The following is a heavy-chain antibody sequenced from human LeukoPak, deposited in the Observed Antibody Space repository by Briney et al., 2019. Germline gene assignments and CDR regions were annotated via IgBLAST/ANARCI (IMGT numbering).Heavy chain of an antibody. V-gene: IGHV3-53*01. Sequence: GGSLRLSCAASGFTVSSNYMSWVRQAPGKGLEWVSVIYSGASTYYADSVKGRFTISRDNAKNTLYLQMDSLRAEDTGVYYCARSNQADDYWGQGTLVTVSS. CDR3: ARSNQADDY. CDR1: GFTVSSNY. D-gene: IGHD1-14*01. J-gene: IGHJ4*02. CDR2: IYSGAST.